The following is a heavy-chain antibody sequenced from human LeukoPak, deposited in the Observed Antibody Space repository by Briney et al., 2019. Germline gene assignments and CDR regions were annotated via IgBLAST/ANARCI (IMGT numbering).Heavy chain of an antibody. CDR2: IYSSGST. CDR1: GGSISSYY. D-gene: IGHD3-3*01. J-gene: IGHJ4*02. Sequence: PSETLSLTCTVSGGSISSYYWSWIRQPPGKGLEWIGRIYSSGSTTYNPSLKSRVTMSVDTSKIQFSLNLSSVTAADTAVYYCASSIFGVVPPAYWGQGTLVTVSS. V-gene: IGHV4-4*07. CDR3: ASSIFGVVPPAY.